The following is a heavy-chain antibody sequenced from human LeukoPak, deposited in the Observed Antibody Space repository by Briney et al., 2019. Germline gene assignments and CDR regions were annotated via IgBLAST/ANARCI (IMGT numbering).Heavy chain of an antibody. J-gene: IGHJ4*02. D-gene: IGHD6-6*01. V-gene: IGHV1-69*05. CDR2: IIPIFGTA. CDR1: GGTFSGYA. Sequence: SVKVSCKASGGTFSGYAISWVRQAPGQGIEWMGGIIPIFGTANYAQKFQGRVTITTDESTSTAYMELSSLRSEDTAVYYCARGASIAARDVYRFDYWGQGTLVTVSS. CDR3: ARGASIAARDVYRFDY.